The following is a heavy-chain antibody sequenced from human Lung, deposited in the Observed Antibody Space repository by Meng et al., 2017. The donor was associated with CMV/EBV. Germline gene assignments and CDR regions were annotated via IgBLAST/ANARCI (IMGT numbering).Heavy chain of an antibody. J-gene: IGHJ4*02. Sequence: QVQLQESGPGLVKPSQTLSLPCTVSGGSISSGGYYWSWIRQPAGKGLEWIGRINTSGSINYNPSLKSRVTISVDTSKNQFSLRLSSVAATDTAVYFCATTSFNYGSGTLDYWGRGTLVTVSS. V-gene: IGHV4-61*02. D-gene: IGHD3-10*01. CDR1: GGSISSGGYY. CDR2: INTSGSI. CDR3: ATTSFNYGSGTLDY.